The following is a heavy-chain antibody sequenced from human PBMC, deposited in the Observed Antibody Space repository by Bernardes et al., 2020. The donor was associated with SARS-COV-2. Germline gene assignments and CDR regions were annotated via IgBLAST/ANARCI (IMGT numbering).Heavy chain of an antibody. V-gene: IGHV3-7*04. CDR1: GVSFSSHW. CDR2: IKQDGTEI. CDR3: ARDVDGYFDS. Sequence: GGSLRLSCVDSGVSFSSHWLSWVRQAPGTGLEWVANIKQDGTEIYYVASVKGRFIISRDNAKNSLYLQMNSLRAEDTAAYYCARDVDGYFDSWGQGTLVTVSS. J-gene: IGHJ4*02.